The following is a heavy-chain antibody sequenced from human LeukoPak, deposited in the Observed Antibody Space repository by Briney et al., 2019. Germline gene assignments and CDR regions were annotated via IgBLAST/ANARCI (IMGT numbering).Heavy chain of an antibody. CDR1: GFTFSDYY. CDR3: ATRILIPVEGLGY. Sequence: GGSLILSCAASGFTFSDYYMSWIRQAPGKGLEWVSYISSSGSTTYYADSVKGRFTISRDNAKNSLYLQMNSLRAEDTAVYYCATRILIPVEGLGYWGQGTLVTVSS. D-gene: IGHD2/OR15-2a*01. CDR2: ISSSGSTT. J-gene: IGHJ4*02. V-gene: IGHV3-11*04.